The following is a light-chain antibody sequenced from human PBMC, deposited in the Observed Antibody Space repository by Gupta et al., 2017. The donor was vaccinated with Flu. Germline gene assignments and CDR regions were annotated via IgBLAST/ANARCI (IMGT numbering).Light chain of an antibody. V-gene: IGKV1-39*01. J-gene: IGKJ5*01. CDR3: QQSYSTRIT. CDR2: AAS. CDR1: QSISSY. Sequence: DIQMTQSPSSLSASVGDRVTITCRASQSISSYLNWYQQKPGKPPKLLIYAASSLQSGVPSRFSGSGSGTDFTLTISSLQPEDFATYYCQQSYSTRITFGQGTRLELK.